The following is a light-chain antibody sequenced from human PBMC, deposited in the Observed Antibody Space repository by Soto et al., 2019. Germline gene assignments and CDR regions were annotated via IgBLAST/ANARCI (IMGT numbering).Light chain of an antibody. Sequence: DIPMTQSPSSLSASVGDRVTVTCRSSQSIGRYLNWYQQKPGKAPKLLIYDVSSLQTGVPSRFSGDESGTDFTVTISGLQPEDFATYYCQQSFSAPRTFGQGTQLAIQ. CDR1: QSIGRY. J-gene: IGKJ2*01. V-gene: IGKV1-39*01. CDR2: DVS. CDR3: QQSFSAPRT.